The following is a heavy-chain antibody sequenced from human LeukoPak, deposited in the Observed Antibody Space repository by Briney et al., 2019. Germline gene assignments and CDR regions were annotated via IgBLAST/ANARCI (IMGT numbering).Heavy chain of an antibody. CDR1: AFILNPYA. D-gene: IGHD2-2*03. V-gene: IGHV3-23*01. CDR3: ARSGVPHSLDMFFDT. CDR2: LHYDGEAT. J-gene: IGHJ4*02. Sequence: GGSLRLSCAASAFILNPYATAWVRQAPGTGLEWVSTLHYDGEATYYLDSVKGRFTISRDTSKNTLYLQMNSLRVEDTAVYYCARSGVPHSLDMFFDTWGLGTLVTVSS.